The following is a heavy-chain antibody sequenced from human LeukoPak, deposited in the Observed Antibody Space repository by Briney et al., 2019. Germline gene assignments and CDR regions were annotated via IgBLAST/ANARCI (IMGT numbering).Heavy chain of an antibody. CDR3: AKEGGSGSYQIS. V-gene: IGHV3-48*01. J-gene: IGHJ5*02. CDR2: IRSDSSNI. CDR1: GFTLSTYS. D-gene: IGHD3-10*01. Sequence: GGSLRLSCAASGFTLSTYSMNWARHPTGKGLEWFSYIRSDSSNIYYADSVMGRFTISRDNDKNSLYLQMNSLRAEDTAVYYCAKEGGSGSYQISWGQGTLVTVSS.